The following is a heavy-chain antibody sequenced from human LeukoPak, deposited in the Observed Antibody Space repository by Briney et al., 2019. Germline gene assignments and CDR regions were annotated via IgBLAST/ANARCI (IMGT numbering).Heavy chain of an antibody. CDR2: INHSGST. CDR1: GGSFSGYY. CDR3: ARGVPRDCSGGSCYSGYDY. Sequence: SETLSLTCAVYGGSFSGYYWSWIRQPPGKGLDWIGEINHSGSTNYNPSLKSRVTISVDTSKNQFSLKLSSVTAADTAVYYCARGVPRDCSGGSCYSGYDYWGQGTLVTVSS. V-gene: IGHV4-34*01. D-gene: IGHD2-15*01. J-gene: IGHJ4*02.